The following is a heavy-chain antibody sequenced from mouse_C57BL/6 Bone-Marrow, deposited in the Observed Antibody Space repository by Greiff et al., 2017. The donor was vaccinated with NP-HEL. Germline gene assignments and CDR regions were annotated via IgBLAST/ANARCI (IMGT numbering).Heavy chain of an antibody. CDR3: TRPVYYGSSYSYWYFDV. D-gene: IGHD1-1*01. CDR1: GFTFSDAW. Sequence: EVKLMESGGGLVQPGGSMKLSCAASGFTFSDAWMDWVRQSPEKGLEWVAEIRNKANNHATYYAESVKGRFTISRDDSKSSVYLQMNSLRAEDTGIYYCTRPVYYGSSYSYWYFDVWGTGTTVTGSS. V-gene: IGHV6-6*01. CDR2: IRNKANNHAT. J-gene: IGHJ1*03.